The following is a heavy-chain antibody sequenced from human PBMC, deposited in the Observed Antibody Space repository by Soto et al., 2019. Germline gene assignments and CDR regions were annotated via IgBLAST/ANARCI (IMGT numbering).Heavy chain of an antibody. V-gene: IGHV3-7*01. J-gene: IGHJ4*02. Sequence: EVQLVESGGDLVQPGGSLRLSCAASGFPFSVYLMSWVRQAPGKGLEWVANIGPDGSAKYYMGSVKGRITISRENAKNSLYLQMDSLRVEDTAIYYCSRDICGRTTGCVNRGQGTQVIVSS. D-gene: IGHD3-9*01. CDR3: SRDICGRTTGCVN. CDR2: IGPDGSAK. CDR1: GFPFSVYL.